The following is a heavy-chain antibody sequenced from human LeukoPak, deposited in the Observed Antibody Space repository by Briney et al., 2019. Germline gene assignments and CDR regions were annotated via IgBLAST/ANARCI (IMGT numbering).Heavy chain of an antibody. J-gene: IGHJ3*02. CDR3: ARVVRLLWFGKVALVFVI. CDR1: GGSISSYN. Sequence: SETLSLTCTVSGGSISSYNRSWIRQPPGKGLEYVWSIYYSGSTTYNPSLKSRVTISVDTSKSQFSLKLSSVTAADTAVYYCARVVRLLWFGKVALVFVIWCQGTMVTVSS. CDR2: IYYSGST. V-gene: IGHV4-59*01. D-gene: IGHD3-10*01.